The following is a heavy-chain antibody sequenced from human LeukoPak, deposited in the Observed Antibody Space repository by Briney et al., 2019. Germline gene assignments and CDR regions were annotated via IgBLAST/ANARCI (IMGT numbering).Heavy chain of an antibody. CDR1: GYTFTSYD. D-gene: IGHD3-3*01. CDR3: ARGIFGVVIGSPY. V-gene: IGHV1-8*01. Sequence: ASVKVSCKASGYTFTSYDINWVRQATGQGLEWMGWMNPNRGNTGYAQKFQGRGTMTRKTSISTAYMELSSLRSEDTAVYYCARGIFGVVIGSPYWGQGTLVTVSS. CDR2: MNPNRGNT. J-gene: IGHJ4*02.